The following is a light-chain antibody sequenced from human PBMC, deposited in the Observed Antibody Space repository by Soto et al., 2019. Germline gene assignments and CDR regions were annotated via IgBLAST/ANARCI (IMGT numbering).Light chain of an antibody. CDR3: CSYAGSSNVV. V-gene: IGLV2-11*01. J-gene: IGLJ2*01. Sequence: QSALTQPRSVSGSPGQSVTISCTGTSSDVGAYNYVSWYQQHPDKAPKLIIYDVSQRPSGVPDRFSDSKSGNTASLTISGLQAEDEADYYCCSYAGSSNVVFGGGTKLTVL. CDR1: SSDVGAYNY. CDR2: DVS.